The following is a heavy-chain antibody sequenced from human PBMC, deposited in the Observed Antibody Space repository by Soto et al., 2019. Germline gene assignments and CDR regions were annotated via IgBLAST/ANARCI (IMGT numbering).Heavy chain of an antibody. CDR3: AKEGESGYYDLWSGYWVPGMDL. CDR2: ISGSGGST. Sequence: PGGSLRLSCAASGFTFSSYAMSWVRQAPGKGLEWVSAISGSGGSTYYADSVKGRFTISRDNSKNTLYLQMNSLRAEDTAVYYCAKEGESGYYDLWSGYWVPGMDLWGQGTTVTVSS. D-gene: IGHD3-3*01. V-gene: IGHV3-23*01. CDR1: GFTFSSYA. J-gene: IGHJ6*02.